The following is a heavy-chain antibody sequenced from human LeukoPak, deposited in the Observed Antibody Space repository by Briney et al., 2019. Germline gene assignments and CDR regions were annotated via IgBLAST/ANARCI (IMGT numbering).Heavy chain of an antibody. D-gene: IGHD3-10*01. V-gene: IGHV4-4*07. CDR2: SYGRGSN. CDR1: GGSISNDY. Sequence: SETLSLTCTVSGGSISNDYWSWIRQAAGKELEWTGHSYGRGSNNYNPSLKSRVSISLAKSKPKFTLNLNSVTAADTAVYYCARGGTYGSGRDQHTSLDYWGQGILVTVSS. J-gene: IGHJ4*02. CDR3: ARGGTYGSGRDQHTSLDY.